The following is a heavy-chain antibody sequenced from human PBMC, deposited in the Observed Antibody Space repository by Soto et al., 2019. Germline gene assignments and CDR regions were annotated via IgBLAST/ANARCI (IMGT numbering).Heavy chain of an antibody. CDR1: GGTFSSYA. CDR2: TIPIFGTA. V-gene: IGHV1-69*12. CDR3: ARGDFYYDSSGYYGGFAY. D-gene: IGHD3-22*01. J-gene: IGHJ4*02. Sequence: QVQLVQSGAEVKKPGSSVKVSCKASGGTFSSYAISWVRQAPGQGLEWMGGTIPIFGTANYAQKFQGRATITADESTITAYMEVSSLRSEDTGVYYCARGDFYYDSSGYYGGFAYWGQGTLVTVSS.